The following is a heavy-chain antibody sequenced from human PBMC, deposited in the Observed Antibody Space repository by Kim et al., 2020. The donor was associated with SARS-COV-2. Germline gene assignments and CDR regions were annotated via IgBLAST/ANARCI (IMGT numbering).Heavy chain of an antibody. CDR2: IYHNGNT. CDR3: ARDGGVIARRYDYYYNDV. V-gene: IGHV4-59*12. Sequence: SETLSLTCTVSGGSITGYYWGWIRQPPGKGLEWIWNIYHNGNTSYNPSLQSRITISVDTSNTQFSLKLTSVTAADSAVYFCARDGGVIARRYDYYYNDV. J-gene: IGHJ6*03. D-gene: IGHD2-21*01. CDR1: GGSITGYY.